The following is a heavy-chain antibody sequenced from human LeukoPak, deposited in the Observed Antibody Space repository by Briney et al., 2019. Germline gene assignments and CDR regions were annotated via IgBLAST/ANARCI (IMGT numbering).Heavy chain of an antibody. CDR1: GGTFSSYA. J-gene: IGHJ4*02. V-gene: IGHV1-69*06. CDR2: IIPIFGTA. D-gene: IGHD2-15*01. Sequence: ASVKVSCKASGGTFSSYAISWVRQAPGQGLEWMGRIIPIFGTANYAQKFQGRVTITAYKSTSTAYMELSSLRSEDTAVYYCARDLGGDFSGDYSDYGGQGTLVTVSP. CDR3: ARDLGGDFSGDYSDY.